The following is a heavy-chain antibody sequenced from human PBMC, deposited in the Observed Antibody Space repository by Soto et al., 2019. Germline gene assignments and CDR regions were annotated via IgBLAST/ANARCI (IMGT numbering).Heavy chain of an antibody. Sequence: QVQFVQSGAEVKKPGASVKVSCKTSGYSFSSYGIHWVRQAPGQRLEWMGWVNTGNGKTKYSQKFQGRVTITRDASASAAYMELSSLTSEDTAVYYCARDLTPWFPPSGSAWDYWGQGTLVTVSS. CDR2: VNTGNGKT. V-gene: IGHV1-3*04. CDR3: ARDLTPWFPPSGSAWDY. CDR1: GYSFSSYG. J-gene: IGHJ4*02. D-gene: IGHD6-19*01.